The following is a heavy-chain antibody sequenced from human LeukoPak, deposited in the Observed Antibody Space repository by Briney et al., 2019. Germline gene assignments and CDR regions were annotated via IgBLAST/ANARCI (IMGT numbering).Heavy chain of an antibody. CDR2: ISWNSGSI. D-gene: IGHD1-26*01. CDR1: GFTFDDHA. V-gene: IGHV3-9*03. CDR3: KKDLGGGSYYAQDVFNI. Sequence: SGGSLRLSCAASGFTFDDHAMHWVRQAPGKGLEWASGISWNSGSIGYADSVKGRFTISRDNAKNSLYLQMNSLRPEDMALYYCKKDLGGGSYYAQDVFNIGGPGKMVTVS. J-gene: IGHJ3*02.